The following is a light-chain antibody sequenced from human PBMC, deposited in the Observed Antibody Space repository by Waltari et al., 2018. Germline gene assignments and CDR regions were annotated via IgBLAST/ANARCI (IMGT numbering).Light chain of an antibody. J-gene: IGKJ1*01. V-gene: IGKV1-17*01. CDR2: AAS. CDR1: QGIRND. CDR3: LQYNSYPWT. Sequence: DIQMTQSPSSLSASVGDRVTITCRASQGIRNDVGWYQQKPGQAPKRLMYAASSLQSGVQSRFSGSGSGTEFTLTISSLQPEDFASYYCLQYNSYPWTFGQGTKVEIK.